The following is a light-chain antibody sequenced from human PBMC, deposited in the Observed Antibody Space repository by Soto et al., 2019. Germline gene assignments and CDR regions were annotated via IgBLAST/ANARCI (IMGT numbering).Light chain of an antibody. CDR1: SSISSY. CDR2: KAS. V-gene: IGKV1-5*03. CDR3: QQYNSYSPT. Sequence: DIQMTQCPSSLSASLLYRVTVTCXASSSISSYLNWYQQKPGKAPKLLIHKASSLQSGVPSRFSGSGSGTDFTHTISSLHPDDFATYYCQQYNSYSPTFGQGTKVDIK. J-gene: IGKJ1*01.